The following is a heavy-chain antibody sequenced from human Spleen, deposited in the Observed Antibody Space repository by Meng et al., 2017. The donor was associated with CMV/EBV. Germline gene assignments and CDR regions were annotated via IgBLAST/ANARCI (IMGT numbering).Heavy chain of an antibody. CDR3: AKDQNVVVPATDY. Sequence: GESLKISCAASGFSVSSSYMSWVRQAPGKGLEWISVIYGGGRTNYADSVEGRFIISRDNSKNVVYLQMNSLRAEDTAVYYCAKDQNVVVPATDYWGQGTLVTVSS. CDR1: GFSVSSSY. V-gene: IGHV3-53*01. CDR2: IYGGGRT. J-gene: IGHJ4*02. D-gene: IGHD2-2*01.